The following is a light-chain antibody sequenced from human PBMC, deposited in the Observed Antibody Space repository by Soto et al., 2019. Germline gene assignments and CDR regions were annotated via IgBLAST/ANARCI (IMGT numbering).Light chain of an antibody. CDR1: SSDVGGYNY. Sequence: QSALTQPASVSGSPGQSITISCTGTSSDVGGYNYVSWYQQHPGKAPKLIIYEVTHRPSGVSNRFSGSKSGNTASLTISGLQAEDEADYYCSSYTTTNTYAFGTGTKLTVL. CDR3: SSYTTTNTYA. J-gene: IGLJ1*01. CDR2: EVT. V-gene: IGLV2-14*01.